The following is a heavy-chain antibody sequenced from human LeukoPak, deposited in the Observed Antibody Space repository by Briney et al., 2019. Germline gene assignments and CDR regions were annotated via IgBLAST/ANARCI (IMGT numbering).Heavy chain of an antibody. D-gene: IGHD2-2*01. CDR1: GYTFTSYG. J-gene: IGHJ4*02. CDR3: ARVPQPLDFDY. V-gene: IGHV1-18*01. CDR2: ISAYNGNT. Sequence: ASVKVSRKASGYTFTSYGISWVRQAPRQGLEWMGWISAYNGNTNYAQKLQGRVTMTTDTSTSTAYMELRSLRSDDTAVYYCARVPQPLDFDYWGQGTLVTVSS.